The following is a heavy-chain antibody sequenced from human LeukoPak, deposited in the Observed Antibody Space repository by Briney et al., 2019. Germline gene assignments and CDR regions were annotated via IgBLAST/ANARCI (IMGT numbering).Heavy chain of an antibody. Sequence: GGSLRLSCAASGFTVSRHYMSWVRQAPGKGLEWVLRISSDGSNTNYADSVKGRFTISRDNAKNTLYLQMNSLRAEDTAVYYCAPQRGYAFDIWGQRTMVTVSS. CDR3: APQRGYAFDI. CDR2: ISSDGSNT. J-gene: IGHJ3*02. V-gene: IGHV3-74*01. CDR1: GFTVSRHY.